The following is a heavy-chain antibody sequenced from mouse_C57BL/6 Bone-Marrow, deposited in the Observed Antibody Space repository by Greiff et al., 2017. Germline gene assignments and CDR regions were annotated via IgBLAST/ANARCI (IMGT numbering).Heavy chain of an antibody. J-gene: IGHJ2*01. CDR2: IYPRSGNS. Sequence: QVQLQQSGAELARPGASVKLSCKASGYTFTSYGISWVKQRTGQGLEWIGEIYPRSGNSYYNEKFKGKATLTADKSSSTAYMELRSLTSEDSAVYFCAREREYYGLDYWGQGTTLTVSS. V-gene: IGHV1-81*01. CDR3: AREREYYGLDY. CDR1: GYTFTSYG. D-gene: IGHD1-1*01.